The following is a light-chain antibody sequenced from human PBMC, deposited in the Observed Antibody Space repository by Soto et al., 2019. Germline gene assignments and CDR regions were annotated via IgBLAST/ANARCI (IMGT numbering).Light chain of an antibody. CDR1: QGISSY. Sequence: AIRMPQYPSPFSASTGDRVTITCRASQGISSYLAWYQQKPGKVPQLLIYEASILQSGVPSRFSGSGSGTDFTLTISSLQAEDFATYYCQQTRSYPSTFGGGTKVDIK. J-gene: IGKJ4*01. CDR3: QQTRSYPST. V-gene: IGKV1-8*01. CDR2: EAS.